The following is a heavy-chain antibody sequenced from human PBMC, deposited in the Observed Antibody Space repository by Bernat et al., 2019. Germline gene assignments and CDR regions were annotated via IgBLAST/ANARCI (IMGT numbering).Heavy chain of an antibody. CDR1: GGSISSYY. D-gene: IGHD3-10*01. Sequence: QVQLQESGPGLVKPSETLSLTCTVSGGSISSYYWSWIRQPPGKGLEWIGYIYYSGSTNYNPSLKSRVTISVDTSKNQFSLKLSSVTAADTAVYYCARDYYGSGSYFDYWGQGTLVTVSS. V-gene: IGHV4-59*01. J-gene: IGHJ4*02. CDR3: ARDYYGSGSYFDY. CDR2: IYYSGST.